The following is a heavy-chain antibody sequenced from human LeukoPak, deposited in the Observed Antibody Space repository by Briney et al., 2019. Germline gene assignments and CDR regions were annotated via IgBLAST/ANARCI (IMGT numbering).Heavy chain of an antibody. D-gene: IGHD3-10*01. CDR1: GGSFSGYY. Sequence: PSETLSLTCAVYGGSFSGYYWSWIRQPPGKGLEWIGEINHSGSTNYNPSLKSRVTISVDTSKNQFSLKLGSVTAADTAVYYCARGRILLWFGELSSDDAFDIWGQGTMVTVSS. CDR2: INHSGST. V-gene: IGHV4-34*01. CDR3: ARGRILLWFGELSSDDAFDI. J-gene: IGHJ3*02.